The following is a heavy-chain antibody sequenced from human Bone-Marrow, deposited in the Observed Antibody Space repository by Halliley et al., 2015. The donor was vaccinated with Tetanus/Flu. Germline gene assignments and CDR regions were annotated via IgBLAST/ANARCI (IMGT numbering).Heavy chain of an antibody. Sequence: GYINYFGSPNHHPSPKSRVPISVDPSKNQFSLKLNSVTAADTAIYYCVRTSGAVGGGNWFDPWGQGSLVTVSS. V-gene: IGHV4-59*01. CDR2: INYFGSP. CDR3: VRTSGAVGGGNWFDP. D-gene: IGHD1-26*01. J-gene: IGHJ5*02.